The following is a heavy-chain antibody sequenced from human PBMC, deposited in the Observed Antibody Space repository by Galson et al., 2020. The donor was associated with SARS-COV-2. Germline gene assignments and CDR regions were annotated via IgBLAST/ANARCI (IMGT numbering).Heavy chain of an antibody. CDR3: ARVENKYMTTVTY. V-gene: IGHV1-18*01. Sequence: ASVKVSCKASGYTFTRYGISWVRQAPGQGLEWMGWISTYNGDTNYAQKFQDRVTMTTDTSTSTAYVELRSLRSDDTAVYYCARVENKYMTTVTYWGQGTLVTVSS. CDR2: ISTYNGDT. J-gene: IGHJ4*02. D-gene: IGHD4-17*01. CDR1: GYTFTRYG.